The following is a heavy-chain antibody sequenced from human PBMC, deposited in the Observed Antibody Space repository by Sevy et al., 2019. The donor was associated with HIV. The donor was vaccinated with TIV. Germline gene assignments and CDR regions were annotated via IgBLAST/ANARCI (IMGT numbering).Heavy chain of an antibody. CDR2: IKADGSEE. CDR1: GFSFSSYW. Sequence: GGSLRLPCAASGFSFSSYWMSWVRQAPGKGLEWVANIKADGSEEKFVDSVKGRFTISRDNAKNSLYLQMNSLRAEDTAVYYCARDSHAYGDLDFYNYGMDVWGQGTTVTVSS. V-gene: IGHV3-7*01. CDR3: ARDSHAYGDLDFYNYGMDV. D-gene: IGHD4-17*01. J-gene: IGHJ6*02.